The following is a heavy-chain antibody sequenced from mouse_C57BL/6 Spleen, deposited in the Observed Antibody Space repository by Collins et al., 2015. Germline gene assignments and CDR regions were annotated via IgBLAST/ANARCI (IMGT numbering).Heavy chain of an antibody. D-gene: IGHD4-1*01. CDR3: ARRLTGNAMDY. J-gene: IGHJ4*01. Sequence: EVQAGGVWGGLVKPGGSLKLSCAASGFTFSDYGMHWVRQAPEKGLEWVAYISSGSSTIYYADTVKGRFTISRDNAKNTLFLQMTSLRSEDTAMYYCARRLTGNAMDYWGQGTSVTVSS. CDR2: ISSGSSTI. V-gene: IGHV5-17*01. CDR1: GFTFSDYG.